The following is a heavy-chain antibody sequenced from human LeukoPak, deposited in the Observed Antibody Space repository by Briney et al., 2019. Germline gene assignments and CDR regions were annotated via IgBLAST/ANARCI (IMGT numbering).Heavy chain of an antibody. V-gene: IGHV4-59*12. Sequence: SETLSLTCTVSGGSISSYYWSWIRQPPGKGLEWIGYIYYSGSTNYNPSLKSRVTISVDTSKNQFSLKLSSVTAADTAVYYCARGPRGDDYGDYATNFDYWGQGTLVTVSS. D-gene: IGHD4-17*01. CDR3: ARGPRGDDYGDYATNFDY. J-gene: IGHJ4*02. CDR2: IYYSGST. CDR1: GGSISSYY.